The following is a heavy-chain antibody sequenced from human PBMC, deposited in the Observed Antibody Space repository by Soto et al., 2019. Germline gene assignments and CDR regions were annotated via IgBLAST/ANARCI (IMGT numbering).Heavy chain of an antibody. V-gene: IGHV4-4*02. D-gene: IGHD1-1*01. CDR3: ARKAWTRLDY. J-gene: IGHJ4*02. Sequence: QLRLQESGPGLVKPSETLSLTCSISGGSITASVWWTWVRLTPEKGLQWIGEVFHTGSVNYNPSLQSRLTISVDKSMGQFSLRXXXXXAADTAVYYCARKAWTRLDYWGQGALVTVSS. CDR1: GGSITASVW. CDR2: VFHTGSV.